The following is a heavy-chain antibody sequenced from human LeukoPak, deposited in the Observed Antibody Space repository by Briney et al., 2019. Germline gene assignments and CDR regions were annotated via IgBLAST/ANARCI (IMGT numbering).Heavy chain of an antibody. CDR1: GYTFSRYG. D-gene: IGHD1-26*01. Sequence: ASVKVSCKASGYTFSRYGIIWVRQAPGQGLQWMGWVSPFNGNTDYAPKLQGRVTMTTDTSTTTAYMELRSLTSDDTAVYYCARRGGSYSHPDFWGQGTLVTVSS. J-gene: IGHJ4*02. CDR3: ARRGGSYSHPDF. V-gene: IGHV1-18*01. CDR2: VSPFNGNT.